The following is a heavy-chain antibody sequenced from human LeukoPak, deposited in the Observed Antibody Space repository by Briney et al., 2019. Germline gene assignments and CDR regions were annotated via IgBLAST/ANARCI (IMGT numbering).Heavy chain of an antibody. J-gene: IGHJ5*02. CDR2: ISSSSSTI. Sequence: GSLRLSCAASGFTFSSYSMNWVRQAPGKGLEWVSYISSSSSTIYYADSVKGRFTISRDNAKNSLYLQMNSLRVEDTAVYYCARDPRNVGLAPWGQGTLVTVSS. CDR3: ARDPRNVGLAP. CDR1: GFTFSSYS. D-gene: IGHD2-15*01. V-gene: IGHV3-48*01.